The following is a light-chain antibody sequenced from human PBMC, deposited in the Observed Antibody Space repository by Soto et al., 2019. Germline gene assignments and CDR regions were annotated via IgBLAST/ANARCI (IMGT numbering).Light chain of an antibody. CDR3: QQRSNWPRT. CDR1: QSVSSY. J-gene: IGKJ1*01. CDR2: DAY. V-gene: IGKV3-11*01. Sequence: EIVLTQSPATLSLSPGERATLSCRASQSVSSYLAWYQQRPGQAPRLLIYDAYNRATGIPARFSGSGSGTDLPLTISSLEPEDFAVYYCQQRSNWPRTFRQGTKVEIK.